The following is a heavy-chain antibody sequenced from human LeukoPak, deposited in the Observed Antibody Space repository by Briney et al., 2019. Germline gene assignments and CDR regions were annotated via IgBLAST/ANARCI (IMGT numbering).Heavy chain of an antibody. CDR1: GDSMSSYY. CDR3: ASWNGDYYYYYGMDV. J-gene: IGHJ6*02. CDR2: IYYSGST. V-gene: IGHV4-59*12. D-gene: IGHD1-1*01. Sequence: SETLSLTCSVSGDSMSSYYWNWIRQPPGKGLEWIGNIYYSGSTDYNPSLKSRVTISVDKSKNQFSLKLSSVTAADTAVYYCASWNGDYYYYYGMDVWGQGTTVTVSS.